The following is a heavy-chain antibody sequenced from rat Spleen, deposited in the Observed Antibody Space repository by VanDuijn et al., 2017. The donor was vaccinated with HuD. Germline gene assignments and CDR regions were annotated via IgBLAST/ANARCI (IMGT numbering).Heavy chain of an antibody. CDR1: GINFSNYY. Sequence: EVQLVESGGGSVQPGRSMKLSCAASGINFSNYYMAWVRQAPTKGLEWVASISNDGGNAYYRDSVKGRFTISRDNAKRILYLQMDSLRSEDTATYYCTREGYYSTFDYWGQGVMVTVSS. CDR2: ISNDGGNA. V-gene: IGHV5-25*01. CDR3: TREGYYSTFDY. D-gene: IGHD1-2*01. J-gene: IGHJ2*01.